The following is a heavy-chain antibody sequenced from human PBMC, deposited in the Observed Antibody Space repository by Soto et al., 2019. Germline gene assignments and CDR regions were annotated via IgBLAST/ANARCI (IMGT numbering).Heavy chain of an antibody. CDR2: IKQDGSEK. Sequence: EVQLLESGGGLVQPGGSLRLSCAASGFTFSSYWMSWVRQAPGKGLEWVANIKQDGSEKYYVDSVKGRFTISRDNAKNSLYLQMNSLRAEDTAVYYCASEDYYGSGSFDYWGQGTLVTVSS. CDR3: ASEDYYGSGSFDY. CDR1: GFTFSSYW. V-gene: IGHV3-7*03. D-gene: IGHD3-10*01. J-gene: IGHJ4*02.